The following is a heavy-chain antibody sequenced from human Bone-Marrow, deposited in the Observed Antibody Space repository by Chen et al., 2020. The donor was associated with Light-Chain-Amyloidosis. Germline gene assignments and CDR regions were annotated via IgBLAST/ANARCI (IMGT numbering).Heavy chain of an antibody. D-gene: IGHD7-27*01. J-gene: IGHJ3*01. CDR1: GDSVSSGHYY. V-gene: IGHV4-61*01. CDR3: AIQPAGDKSDAAFHV. Sequence: QVQLQESGPGLVKPSETLSLTCLVSGDSVSSGHYYWSWVRQSPGKGLEWIGYISSSENTNYNPDLKSRVTFSLDTSKNQFSLKVSSVTAADTAVYYCAIQPAGDKSDAAFHVWGQGTRVTVSP. CDR2: ISSSENT.